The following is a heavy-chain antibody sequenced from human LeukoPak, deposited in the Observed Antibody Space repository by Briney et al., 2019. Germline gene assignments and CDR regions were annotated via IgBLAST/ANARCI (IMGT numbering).Heavy chain of an antibody. J-gene: IGHJ6*02. D-gene: IGHD5-12*01. Sequence: ASVKVSCKASGGTFSSDAISWMRQAPGQGLEWMGGIIPIFGTANYAQKFQGRVTITADESTSTAYMELSSLRSEDTAVYYCARDERGYDRASYYYYGMDVWGQGTTVTVSS. CDR1: GGTFSSDA. CDR3: ARDERGYDRASYYYYGMDV. V-gene: IGHV1-69*13. CDR2: IIPIFGTA.